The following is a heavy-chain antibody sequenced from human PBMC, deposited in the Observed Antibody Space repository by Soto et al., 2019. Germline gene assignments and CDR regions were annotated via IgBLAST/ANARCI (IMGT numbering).Heavy chain of an antibody. CDR1: GYTFTGYY. CDR2: INPNSGAT. V-gene: IGHV1-2*02. Sequence: QVQLVQSGAEVTKPGASVKVSCKASGYTFTGYYIHWVRQAPGQGLELLGWINPNSGATNQAQKFEGRVTMARDTSISTAYMELSRLTSDYTAVYYCARDAVSTSGDFDYWGQGTLVTVSS. CDR3: ARDAVSTSGDFDY. J-gene: IGHJ4*02. D-gene: IGHD5-12*01.